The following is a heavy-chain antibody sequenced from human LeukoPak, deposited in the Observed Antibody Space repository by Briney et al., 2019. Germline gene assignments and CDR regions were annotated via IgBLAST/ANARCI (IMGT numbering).Heavy chain of an antibody. CDR2: ISSSSSYI. CDR1: GFTFSSYS. D-gene: IGHD2-15*01. Sequence: PGGSLRLSCAASGFTFSSYSMNWVRQAPGKGLEWVLSISSSSSYIYYADSVKGRFTISRDNAKNSLYLQMNSLRAEDTAVYYCARDPRYCSGGSCYWAGDAFDIWGQGTMVTVSS. J-gene: IGHJ3*02. V-gene: IGHV3-21*01. CDR3: ARDPRYCSGGSCYWAGDAFDI.